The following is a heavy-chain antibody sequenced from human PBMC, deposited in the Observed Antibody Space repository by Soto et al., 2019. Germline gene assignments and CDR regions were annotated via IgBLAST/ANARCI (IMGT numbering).Heavy chain of an antibody. D-gene: IGHD3-9*01. CDR1: GFTFSSYA. J-gene: IGHJ5*02. V-gene: IGHV3-23*01. CDR3: AKDIFSSMVGPGPS. Sequence: GGSLRLSCAASGFTFSSYAMSWVRQAPGKGLEWVSAISGSGGSTYYADSVKGRFTISRDNAKKSLYLQMNSLRAEDTAFYYCAKDIFSSMVGPGPSWGQGTLVTVSS. CDR2: ISGSGGST.